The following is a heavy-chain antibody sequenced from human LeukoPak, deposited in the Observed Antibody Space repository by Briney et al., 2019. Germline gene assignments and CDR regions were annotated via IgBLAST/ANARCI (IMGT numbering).Heavy chain of an antibody. CDR2: VYPGDSDI. V-gene: IGHV5-51*01. CDR3: ARGYSSGWFVVDY. Sequence: GESLKISCQASGYSFTTYWIAWVRQLPGKGLEWMGRVYPGDSDITYSPSFQGQVTISADKSISTAYLQWSSLKASDTAMYYCARGYSSGWFVVDYWGQGTLVTVSS. J-gene: IGHJ4*02. CDR1: GYSFTTYW. D-gene: IGHD6-19*01.